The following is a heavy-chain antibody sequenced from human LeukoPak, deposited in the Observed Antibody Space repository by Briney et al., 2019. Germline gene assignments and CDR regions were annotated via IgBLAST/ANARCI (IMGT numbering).Heavy chain of an antibody. D-gene: IGHD3-10*01. Sequence: ASVKVSFKASGYTFTSYGISWVRQAPGQGLEWMGWISGYNGKTNHTQEFQGRVTMTMDTSTSTAYMELRSLTYDDTAVYYCARRSHVTTDRGDDAFDIWGRGTMVTVSS. J-gene: IGHJ3*02. CDR1: GYTFTSYG. CDR3: ARRSHVTTDRGDDAFDI. V-gene: IGHV1-18*01. CDR2: ISGYNGKT.